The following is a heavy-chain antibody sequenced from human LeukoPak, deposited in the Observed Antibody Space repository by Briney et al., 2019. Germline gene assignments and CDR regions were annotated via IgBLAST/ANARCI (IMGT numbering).Heavy chain of an antibody. CDR3: ARTGSSGWYRAEYFQH. CDR1: GGSISSGTYY. D-gene: IGHD6-19*01. J-gene: IGHJ1*01. V-gene: IGHV4-61*01. CDR2: IYYSGST. Sequence: SETLSLTCTVSGGSISSGTYYWSWIRQPPGKGLEWIAYIYYSGSTKYNPSLKSRVTISADTSKNQFSLKMTSVTAADTAVYYCARTGSSGWYRAEYFQHWGQGTLVTVSS.